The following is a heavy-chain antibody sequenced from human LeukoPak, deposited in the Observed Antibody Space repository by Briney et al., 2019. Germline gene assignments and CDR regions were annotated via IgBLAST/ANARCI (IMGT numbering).Heavy chain of an antibody. CDR2: IISIFGTA. J-gene: IGHJ3*02. CDR3: ARGAGITGTTSDAFDI. D-gene: IGHD1-7*01. V-gene: IGHV1-69*13. CDR1: GGTFSSYA. Sequence: LVKVSCKASGGTFSSYAISWVRQAPGQGLEWMGGIISIFGTANYAQKFQGRVTITADESTSTAYMELSSLRSEDTAVYYCARGAGITGTTSDAFDIWGQGTMVTVSS.